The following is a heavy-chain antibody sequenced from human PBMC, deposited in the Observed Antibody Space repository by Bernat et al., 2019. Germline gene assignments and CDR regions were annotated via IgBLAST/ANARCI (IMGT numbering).Heavy chain of an antibody. CDR3: AREGYDILTGPHDY. CDR2: INWNGGST. D-gene: IGHD3-9*01. CDR1: GFTFDDYG. Sequence: EVQLVESGGGVVRPGGSLSLSCAASGFTFDDYGMSWFRQAPGNGLALVSGINWNGGSTGYADSVKGRFTISRDNAKNSLYLQMNRMRAEETALYYCAREGYDILTGPHDYWGQGTLVTVSS. V-gene: IGHV3-20*04. J-gene: IGHJ4*02.